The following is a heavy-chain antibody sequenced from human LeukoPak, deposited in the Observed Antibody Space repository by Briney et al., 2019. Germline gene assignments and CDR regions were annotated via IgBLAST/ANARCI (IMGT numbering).Heavy chain of an antibody. CDR2: IGTAGDT. CDR1: GFTFSSYD. D-gene: IGHD4-23*01. J-gene: IGHJ4*02. CDR3: ARVAGTTVVTNFDY. V-gene: IGHV3-13*01. Sequence: GSLRLSCAASGFTFSSYDMHWVRQATGKGLEWVSAIGTAGDTYYPGSVKGRFTISRENAKNSLYLQMNSLRAGDTAVYYCARVAGTTVVTNFDYWGQGTLVTVSS.